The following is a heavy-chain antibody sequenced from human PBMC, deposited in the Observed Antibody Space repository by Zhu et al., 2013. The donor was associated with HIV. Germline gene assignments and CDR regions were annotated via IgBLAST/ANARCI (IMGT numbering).Heavy chain of an antibody. D-gene: IGHD6-19*01. V-gene: IGHV1-69*06. CDR3: ASPGIAVGYWGYFDY. Sequence: QVQLVQSGAEVKKPGSSVKVSCKASGGTFSSYAISWVRQAPGQGLEWMGGIIPIFGTANYAQKFQGRVTITADKSTSTAYMELSSLRSEDTAVYYCASPGIAVGYWGYFDYWGPGNPWSPSPQ. CDR1: GGTFSSYA. J-gene: IGHJ4*02. CDR2: IIPIFGTA.